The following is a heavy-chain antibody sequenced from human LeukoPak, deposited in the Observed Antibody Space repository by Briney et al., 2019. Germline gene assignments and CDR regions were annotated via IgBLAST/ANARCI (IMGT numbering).Heavy chain of an antibody. Sequence: PGGSLRLSCAASGFTFNSYSMNWVRQAPGKGLEWVSSISGSNSYIYYADSMKGRFTISRDNAKNSLYLQMNSLRAEDTAVYYCAPNYGDWYFDYWGQGTLVTVSS. V-gene: IGHV3-21*01. CDR3: APNYGDWYFDY. D-gene: IGHD4-17*01. J-gene: IGHJ4*02. CDR2: ISGSNSYI. CDR1: GFTFNSYS.